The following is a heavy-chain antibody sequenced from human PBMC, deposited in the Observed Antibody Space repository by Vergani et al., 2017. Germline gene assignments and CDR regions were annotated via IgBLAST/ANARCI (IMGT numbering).Heavy chain of an antibody. CDR2: ISGSGGST. J-gene: IGHJ4*02. D-gene: IGHD2-15*01. CDR1: GFTFSDYY. Sequence: VQLVESGGGLVKPGGSLRLSCAASGFTFSDYYMSWIRQAPGKGLEWVSAISGSGGSTYYADSVKGRFTISRDNSKNTLYLQMNSLRAEDTAVYYCAKPEVGLTGYWGQGTLVTVSS. V-gene: IGHV3-23*04. CDR3: AKPEVGLTGY.